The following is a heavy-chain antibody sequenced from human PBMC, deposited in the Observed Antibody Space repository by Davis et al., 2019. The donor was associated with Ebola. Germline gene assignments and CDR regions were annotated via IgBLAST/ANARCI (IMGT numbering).Heavy chain of an antibody. D-gene: IGHD3-16*01. V-gene: IGHV3-7*01. J-gene: IGHJ4*02. CDR2: MKHDGTSQ. CDR3: ARQGDTRDFSEAGY. Sequence: GESLKISCSPSGFSFSDAWMSWVRQAPGKGLEWVANMKHDGTSQYQMDSLKGRFTISRDNASNSLFLQMNNLRVEDTAVYYCARQGDTRDFSEAGYWGQGTLVTVSS. CDR1: GFSFSDAW.